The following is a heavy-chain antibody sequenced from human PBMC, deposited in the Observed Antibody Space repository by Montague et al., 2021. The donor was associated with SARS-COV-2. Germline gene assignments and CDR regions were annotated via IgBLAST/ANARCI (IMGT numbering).Heavy chain of an antibody. V-gene: IGHV3-30*04. Sequence: SLRLSCAASGFTFSSYAMHWVRQAPGKGLEWVAVISYDGSNKYYADSVKGRFTISRDNSENTLYLQMNSLRAEDTAVHYCARGFRGGYSTFDYWGQGTLVTVSS. D-gene: IGHD2-21*01. J-gene: IGHJ4*02. CDR1: GFTFSSYA. CDR3: ARGFRGGYSTFDY. CDR2: ISYDGSNK.